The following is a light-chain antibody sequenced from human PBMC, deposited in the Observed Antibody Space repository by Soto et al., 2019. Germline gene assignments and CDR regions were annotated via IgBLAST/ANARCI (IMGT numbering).Light chain of an antibody. CDR3: QQRSNWPPIT. V-gene: IGKV3D-20*02. Sequence: TVLTQSPGTLSFSPGERATLSFSAIQSVSSSYLAWYQQKPGQAPRLLIYGASSRATGIPDRFSGSGSGTDFSLTISSLEPEDFAVYYCQQRSNWPPITFGQGTRLEIK. CDR1: QSVSSSY. J-gene: IGKJ5*01. CDR2: GAS.